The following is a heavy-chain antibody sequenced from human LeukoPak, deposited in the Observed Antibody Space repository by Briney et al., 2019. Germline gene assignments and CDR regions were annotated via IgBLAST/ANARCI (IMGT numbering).Heavy chain of an antibody. CDR3: AKDGSRWLQELSYYFDY. CDR1: GFTFSSYG. CDR2: ISYDGSNK. Sequence: GGSLRLSCGASGFTFSSYGMHWVRQAPGKGLEWVAVISYDGSNKYYADSVKGRFTISRDNSKNTLYLQMNSLRAEDTAVYYCAKDGSRWLQELSYYFDYWGQGTLVTVSS. V-gene: IGHV3-30*18. J-gene: IGHJ4*02. D-gene: IGHD5-24*01.